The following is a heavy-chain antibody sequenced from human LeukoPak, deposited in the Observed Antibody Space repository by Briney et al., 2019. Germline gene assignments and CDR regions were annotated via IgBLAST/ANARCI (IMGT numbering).Heavy chain of an antibody. CDR1: GYTFTNYG. D-gene: IGHD4-17*01. CDR2: ISPYNGST. J-gene: IGHJ4*02. CDR3: ATEGGWQPTDYGDHVY. Sequence: ASVKVSCKASGYTFTNYGITWVRQAPGQGLEWMGWISPYNGSTNYPQKLQGRVTMTTDTSTSTAYMELRSLRSDDTALYYCATEGGWQPTDYGDHVYWGQGTLVTVSS. V-gene: IGHV1-18*01.